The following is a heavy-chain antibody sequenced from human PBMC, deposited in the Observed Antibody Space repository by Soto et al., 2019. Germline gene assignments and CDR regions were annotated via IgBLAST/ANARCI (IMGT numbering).Heavy chain of an antibody. CDR2: IHSDGST. CDR3: ARDASGPFDY. J-gene: IGHJ4*02. D-gene: IGHD6-25*01. V-gene: IGHV3-53*01. CDR1: GFTVSDS. Sequence: GGSLRLSCSVAGFTVSDSMSWVRQAPGKGLECVSFIHSDGSTHYTGSVRGRFTISRDNSKNTLYLQMDRLRVDDTAVYFCARDASGPFDYWGQGTLVTVSS.